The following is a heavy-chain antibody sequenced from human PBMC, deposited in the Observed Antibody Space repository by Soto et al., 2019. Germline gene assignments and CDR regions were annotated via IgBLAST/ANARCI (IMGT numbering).Heavy chain of an antibody. CDR3: ARGKRRPQPLLYPKDFDY. V-gene: IGHV4-59*08. D-gene: IGHD2-2*02. J-gene: IGHJ4*02. CDR1: GGSISSYY. CDR2: IYYSGST. Sequence: SGTLSLTCTVSGGSISSYYWSWIRQPPGKGLEWIGYIYYSGSTNYNPSLKSRVTISVDTSKNQFSLKLSSVTAADTAVYYCARGKRRPQPLLYPKDFDYWGQGTLVTVSS.